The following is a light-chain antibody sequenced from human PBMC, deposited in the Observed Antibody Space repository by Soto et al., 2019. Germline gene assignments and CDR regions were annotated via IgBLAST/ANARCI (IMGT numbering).Light chain of an antibody. V-gene: IGKV3-15*01. J-gene: IGKJ2*01. CDR1: QSVSSN. Sequence: EIVMTQSPATLSVSPGERATLSCRASQSVSSNLAWYQQKPGQAPRLLIYGASTRATGIPARFSGSGSGTEFTLTISSLQSEDFAVYYCQQYKTWPPENTFGQGTKLEIK. CDR3: QQYKTWPPENT. CDR2: GAS.